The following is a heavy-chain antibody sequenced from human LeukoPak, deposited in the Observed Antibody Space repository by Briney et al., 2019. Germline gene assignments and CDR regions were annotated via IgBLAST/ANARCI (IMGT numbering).Heavy chain of an antibody. D-gene: IGHD3-22*01. J-gene: IGHJ3*02. CDR2: ISAYNGNT. Sequence: ASVKVSCKASGYTFTSYGISWVRQAPGQGLEWMGWISAYNGNTNYAQKLQGRVTMTTDTSTSTAHMELRSLRSDDTAVYYCASSGYNPFMTFDIWGQGTMVTVSS. CDR1: GYTFTSYG. V-gene: IGHV1-18*01. CDR3: ASSGYNPFMTFDI.